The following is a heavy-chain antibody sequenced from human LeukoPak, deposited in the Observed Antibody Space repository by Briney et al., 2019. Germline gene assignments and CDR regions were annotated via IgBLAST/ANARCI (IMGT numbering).Heavy chain of an antibody. CDR1: GGSTSSSSYY. CDR2: IYYSGNT. CDR3: ARHHRQWLPPNWFDP. D-gene: IGHD6-19*01. J-gene: IGHJ5*02. V-gene: IGHV4-39*01. Sequence: EPSETLSLTCTVSGGSTSSSSYYWGWIRQPPGKGLEWIGSIYYSGNTYYNPSLKSRVTISVDTSKNQFSLKLSSVTAADTAVYYCARHHRQWLPPNWFDPWGQGTLVNVSS.